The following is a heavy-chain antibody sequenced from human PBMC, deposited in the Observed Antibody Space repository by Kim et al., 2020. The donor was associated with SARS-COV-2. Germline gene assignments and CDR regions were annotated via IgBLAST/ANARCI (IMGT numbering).Heavy chain of an antibody. CDR3: ARLLTAGRTYYYYYGMDV. J-gene: IGHJ6*02. CDR2: INHSGST. V-gene: IGHV4-34*01. CDR1: GGSFSGYY. D-gene: IGHD2-21*02. Sequence: SETLSLTCAVYGGSFSGYYWSWIRQPPGKGLEWIGEINHSGSTNYNPSLKSRVTISVDTSKNQFSLKLSSVTAADTAVYYCARLLTAGRTYYYYYGMDVWGQGTTVTVSS.